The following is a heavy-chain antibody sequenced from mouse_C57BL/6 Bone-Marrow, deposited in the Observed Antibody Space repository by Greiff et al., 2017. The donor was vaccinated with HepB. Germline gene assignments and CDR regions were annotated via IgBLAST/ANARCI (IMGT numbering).Heavy chain of an antibody. V-gene: IGHV7-1*01. CDR1: GFTFSDFY. Sequence: EVHLVESGGGLVQSGRSLRLSCATSGFTFSDFYMEWVRQAPGKGLEWIAASRNKANDYTTEYSASVKGRFIVSRDTSQSILYLQMNALRAEDTAIYYCARDAGGAGFAYWGQGTLVTVSA. J-gene: IGHJ3*01. CDR2: SRNKANDYTT. CDR3: ARDAGGAGFAY.